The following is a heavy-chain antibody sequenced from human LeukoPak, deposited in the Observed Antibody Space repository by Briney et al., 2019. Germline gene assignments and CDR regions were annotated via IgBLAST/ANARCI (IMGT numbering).Heavy chain of an antibody. CDR3: VRGVGSSTSCYVRAFDI. Sequence: GGSLRLSCAASGFTFSNSWMHWFCQAPEKGLEWVADIKCDGSEKCYVDSVKGRLTISRDNAKNSLYLQVNSLRAEDMTAYYCVRGVGSSTSCYVRAFDIWGQGTMVTVSS. V-gene: IGHV3-52*01. J-gene: IGHJ3*02. CDR1: GFTFSNSW. CDR2: IKCDGSEK. D-gene: IGHD2-2*01.